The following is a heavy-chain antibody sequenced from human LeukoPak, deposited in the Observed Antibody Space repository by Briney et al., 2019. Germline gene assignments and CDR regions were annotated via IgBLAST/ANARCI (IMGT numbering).Heavy chain of an antibody. CDR3: ARVRITMIEGFDY. V-gene: IGHV4-31*03. Sequence: SQTLSLTCTVSGGSISSGGYYWSWIRQHPGKGLEWIGYIYYSGSTYYNPSLKSRVTISVDTSKNQFSLKLSSVTAADTAVYYCARVRITMIEGFDYWGQGTLVTVSS. D-gene: IGHD3-22*01. J-gene: IGHJ4*02. CDR2: IYYSGST. CDR1: GGSISSGGYY.